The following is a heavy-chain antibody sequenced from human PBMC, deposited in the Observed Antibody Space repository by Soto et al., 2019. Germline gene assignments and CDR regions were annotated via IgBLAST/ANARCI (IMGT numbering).Heavy chain of an antibody. CDR3: ARGGRGGYAYY. D-gene: IGHD5-12*01. V-gene: IGHV3-7*05. Sequence: GGSLRLSCAASGFTFSSYWMSWVRQAPGKGLEWVANIKQDGSEKYYVDSVKGRFTISRDNAKNSLYLQMNSLRAEDTAVYYSARGGRGGYAYYWGQGTLVTVSS. CDR1: GFTFSSYW. CDR2: IKQDGSEK. J-gene: IGHJ4*02.